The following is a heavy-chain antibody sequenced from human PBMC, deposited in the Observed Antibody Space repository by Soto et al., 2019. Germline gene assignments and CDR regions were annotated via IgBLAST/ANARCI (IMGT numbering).Heavy chain of an antibody. Sequence: GGSLRLSCAASGFTFSSYAMHWVRQAPGKGLEWVAVISYDGSNKYYADSVKGRFTISRDNSKNTLYLQMNSLRAEDTAVYYCARELDYGDYVGYFDYWGQGTLVTVSS. J-gene: IGHJ4*02. D-gene: IGHD4-17*01. CDR1: GFTFSSYA. V-gene: IGHV3-30-3*01. CDR3: ARELDYGDYVGYFDY. CDR2: ISYDGSNK.